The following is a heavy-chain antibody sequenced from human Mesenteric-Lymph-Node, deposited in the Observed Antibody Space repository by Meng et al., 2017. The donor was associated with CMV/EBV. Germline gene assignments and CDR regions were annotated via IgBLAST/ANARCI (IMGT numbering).Heavy chain of an antibody. CDR2: IGTDGGTT. D-gene: IGHD5-24*01. J-gene: IGHJ4*02. Sequence: GESLKISCAASGFTFSSYNINWVRQAPGKGLEWVSSIGTDGGTTYYPDSVQGRFTISRDKSKNTLYLQMNSLRAEDTAVYYCAKDREERWDVFDYWGQGTLVTVSS. V-gene: IGHV3-23*01. CDR3: AKDREERWDVFDY. CDR1: GFTFSSYN.